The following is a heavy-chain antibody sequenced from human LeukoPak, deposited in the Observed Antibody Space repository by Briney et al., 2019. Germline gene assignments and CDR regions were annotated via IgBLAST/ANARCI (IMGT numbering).Heavy chain of an antibody. V-gene: IGHV3-23*01. J-gene: IGHJ5*02. CDR3: ARVGSSISRHWFDP. Sequence: QPGGSLRVSCTASGFTFSSYAMTWFRKAPGKGLEWVSGISGSGGSIDYADSVKGRFTIDRDNSKNTLHLQMNSLRAEDTTVYYCARVGSSISRHWFDPWGQGTLVTVSS. D-gene: IGHD6-13*01. CDR2: ISGSGGSI. CDR1: GFTFSSYA.